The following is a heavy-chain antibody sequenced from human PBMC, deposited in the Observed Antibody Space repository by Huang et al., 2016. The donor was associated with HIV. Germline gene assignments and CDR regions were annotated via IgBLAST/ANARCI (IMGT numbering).Heavy chain of an antibody. V-gene: IGHV1-3*01. J-gene: IGHJ6*03. CDR3: ARDLRLYYMDV. CDR2: INAGSGKI. Sequence: QVQLVQSGAEVRKPGASVKVSCKASGYTFTNYVIHWVRQAPGQKLEWMGWINAGSGKIKDSQKFQGRVTLTSDTTASTAYMELSSLVSEDTAVYYCARDLRLYYMDVWGKGTTITVSS. CDR1: GYTFTNYV.